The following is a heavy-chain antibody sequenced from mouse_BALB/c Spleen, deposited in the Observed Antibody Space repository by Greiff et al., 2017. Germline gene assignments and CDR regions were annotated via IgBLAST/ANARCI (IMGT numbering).Heavy chain of an antibody. CDR1: GYTFTDYD. J-gene: IGHJ4*01. CDR3: TRGGNPYAMDY. Sequence: QVQLQQSGAELVRPGASVTLSCKASGYTFTDYDMHWVKQTPVHGLEWIGAIDPETGGTAYNQKFKGKATLTADKSSSTAYMELRSLTSEDSAVYYCTRGGNPYAMDYWGQGTSVTVSS. D-gene: IGHD2-1*01. CDR2: IDPETGGT. V-gene: IGHV1-15*01.